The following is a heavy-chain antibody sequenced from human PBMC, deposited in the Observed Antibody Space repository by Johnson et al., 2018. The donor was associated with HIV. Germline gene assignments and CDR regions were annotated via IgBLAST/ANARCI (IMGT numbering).Heavy chain of an antibody. J-gene: IGHJ3*02. CDR1: GFTFSTYA. V-gene: IGHV3-30*04. CDR3: ARSLRRLQRVFDAFDI. Sequence: QMQLVESGGGVVQPGRSLRLSCAASGFTFSTYAMHWVRQAPGKGLEWVAAISYDGSEKYYVDSVKGRFTISRDNSKNTLYLQMNSLRAEDTAVYYCARSLRRLQRVFDAFDIWGRGTKVTVSS. CDR2: ISYDGSEK. D-gene: IGHD4-11*01.